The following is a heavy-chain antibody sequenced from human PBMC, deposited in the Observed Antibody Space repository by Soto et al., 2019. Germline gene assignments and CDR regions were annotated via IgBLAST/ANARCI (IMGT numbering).Heavy chain of an antibody. Sequence: QVQLVQSVTELKKPGASVSLSCKASGFTFTNYYFNWVRQSPGEGLQWMGIINPSNGFTSYSQKFQDRVTMTTDTCTNTVYMEVRSLRFEDTAVYFCARDRPDTYCGGDCPLGYYYHGMDVWGQGTAVTVSS. CDR2: INPSNGFT. V-gene: IGHV1-46*01. D-gene: IGHD2-21*02. CDR1: GFTFTNYY. CDR3: ARDRPDTYCGGDCPLGYYYHGMDV. J-gene: IGHJ6*02.